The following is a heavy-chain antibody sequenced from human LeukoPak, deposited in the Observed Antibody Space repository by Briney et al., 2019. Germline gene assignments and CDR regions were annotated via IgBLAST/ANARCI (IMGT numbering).Heavy chain of an antibody. D-gene: IGHD6-19*01. CDR1: GFTFSSYA. CDR3: AKGRDEDSSGWFYYYGMDV. CDR2: ISGSGGST. J-gene: IGHJ6*02. Sequence: GGSLRLSCAASGFTFSSYAMSWVRQAPGKGLEWVSAISGSGGSTYYADSVKGRFTISRDNSKNTLYLQMNSLRVEDTAVYYCAKGRDEDSSGWFYYYGMDVWGQGTTVTVSS. V-gene: IGHV3-23*01.